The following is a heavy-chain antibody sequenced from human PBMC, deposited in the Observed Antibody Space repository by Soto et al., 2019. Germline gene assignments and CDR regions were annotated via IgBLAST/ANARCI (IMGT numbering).Heavy chain of an antibody. V-gene: IGHV1-18*01. D-gene: IGHD3-16*02. J-gene: IGHJ3*02. CDR1: GYTFTSFG. Sequence: QGHLVQSGAEVKTPGASVKVSCKTSGYTFTSFGISWVRQAPGQGLEWMGWISGYNGNTKFAQTFQGSVTMTTDKSTSIAYMDLRSIRSDDTAVYYCARKNVCGTYRSRDPFDMWGQGTLVTVSS. CDR3: ARKNVCGTYRSRDPFDM. CDR2: ISGYNGNT.